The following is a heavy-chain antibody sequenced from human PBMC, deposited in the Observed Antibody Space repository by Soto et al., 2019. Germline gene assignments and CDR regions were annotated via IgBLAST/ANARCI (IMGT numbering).Heavy chain of an antibody. Sequence: GGSLRLSCAASGFTFSSYGMHWVRQAPGKGLEWVAVISYDGSNKYYADSVKGRFTISRDNSKNTLYLQMNSLRAEDTAVYYCAATQGYFGVDRWGFAFDIWGQGTMVTVS. CDR1: GFTFSSYG. CDR2: ISYDGSNK. V-gene: IGHV3-30*03. D-gene: IGHD3-3*01. CDR3: AATQGYFGVDRWGFAFDI. J-gene: IGHJ3*02.